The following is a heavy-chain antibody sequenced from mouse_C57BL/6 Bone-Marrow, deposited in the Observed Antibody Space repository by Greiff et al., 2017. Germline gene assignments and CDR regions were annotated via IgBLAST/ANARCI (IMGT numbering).Heavy chain of an antibody. J-gene: IGHJ3*01. CDR2: INPSSGYT. Sequence: QVQLQQSGAELARPGASVKMSCKASGYTFTSYTMHWVKQRPGQGLEWIGYINPSSGYTKYNQKFKDKATLTADKSSSTAYMQLSSLTSEDSSVYYGARSPRFAYWGQGTLVTVSA. CDR1: GYTFTSYT. V-gene: IGHV1-4*01. CDR3: ARSPRFAY.